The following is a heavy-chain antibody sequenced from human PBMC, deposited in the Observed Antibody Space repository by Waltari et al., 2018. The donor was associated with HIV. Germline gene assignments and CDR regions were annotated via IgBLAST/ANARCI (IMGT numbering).Heavy chain of an antibody. CDR2: IYYSGST. CDR1: GGSISSSSYY. Sequence: QLQLQESGPGLVKSSETLSLTCTVSGGSISSSSYYWGWIRQPPGKGLEWIGSIYYSGSTYYNPSLKSRVTISVDTSKNQFSLKLSSVTAADTAVYYCARVVGSIAARYNYYGMDVWGQGTTVTVSS. D-gene: IGHD6-6*01. CDR3: ARVVGSIAARYNYYGMDV. V-gene: IGHV4-39*07. J-gene: IGHJ6*02.